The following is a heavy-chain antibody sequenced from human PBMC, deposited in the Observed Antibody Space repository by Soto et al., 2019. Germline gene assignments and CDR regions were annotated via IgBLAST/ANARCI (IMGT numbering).Heavy chain of an antibody. Sequence: QVQLVQSGAEVKKPGSSVKVSCKASGGTFSSYAISWVRQAPGQGLEWVGGIIPMLGTTNYAQKFQGRVVIIADEATSTAYIEVNSLRSEDTAVCYCERCGQCSGGSCSYCSGLDVWGQGTTVTVSS. J-gene: IGHJ6*02. CDR3: ERCGQCSGGSCSYCSGLDV. CDR1: GGTFSSYA. D-gene: IGHD2-15*01. CDR2: IIPMLGTT. V-gene: IGHV1-69*11.